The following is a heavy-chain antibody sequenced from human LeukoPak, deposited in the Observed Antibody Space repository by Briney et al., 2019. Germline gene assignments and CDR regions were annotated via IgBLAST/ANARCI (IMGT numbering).Heavy chain of an antibody. Sequence: GGSLRLSCAASGFTFSSYVMNWVRQAPGKGLEWVSVIGDSGDPTYYADSVKGRFTISRDNAKNSLYLQMNSLRDEDTAVYYCARDPEALDYWGQGTLVTVSS. V-gene: IGHV3-48*02. CDR2: IGDSGDPT. J-gene: IGHJ4*02. CDR3: ARDPEALDY. CDR1: GFTFSSYV.